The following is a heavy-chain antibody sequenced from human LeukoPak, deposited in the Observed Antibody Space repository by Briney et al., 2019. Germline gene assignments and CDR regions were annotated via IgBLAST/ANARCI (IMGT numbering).Heavy chain of an antibody. Sequence: GGSLRLSSAASGFTVGSNFMSWGRQAPGKGLEWVSVIYSGGSTYYADSVKGRFTISRDNSKNTLYLQMNSLRAEDTAVYYCARGLYFFDASGYLYYGGQGTLVTVSS. CDR3: ARGLYFFDASGYLYY. V-gene: IGHV3-53*01. CDR2: IYSGGST. D-gene: IGHD3-22*01. J-gene: IGHJ4*02. CDR1: GFTVGSNF.